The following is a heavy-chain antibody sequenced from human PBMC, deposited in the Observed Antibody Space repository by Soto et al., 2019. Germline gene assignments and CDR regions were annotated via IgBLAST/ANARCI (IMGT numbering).Heavy chain of an antibody. D-gene: IGHD1-26*01. CDR2: VRDKANGYTT. Sequence: PGGSLRLYCAASGFIFSDHYMDRVRQAPGKGLEWIGRVRDKANGYTTEYAASVRGRFTVSRDDSKNSLDLQMNSLQIEDTAMYYCVRNLASGGTYYIDYWGQGTLVTVSS. J-gene: IGHJ4*02. V-gene: IGHV3-72*01. CDR3: VRNLASGGTYYIDY. CDR1: GFIFSDHY.